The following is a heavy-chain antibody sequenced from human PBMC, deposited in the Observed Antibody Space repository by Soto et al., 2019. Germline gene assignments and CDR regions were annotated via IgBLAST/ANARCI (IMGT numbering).Heavy chain of an antibody. D-gene: IGHD3-10*01. CDR3: AKDAITMVRGVISYYGMDV. J-gene: IGHJ6*02. Sequence: VQLVESGGGLVQPGRSLRLSCAASGFTFDDYAMHWVRQAPGKGLEWVSGISWTSGSIGYAGSVKGRFIISRDNAKNSLYLQMNRLRAEDTALYYCAKDAITMVRGVISYYGMDVWGQGTTVTVS. CDR1: GFTFDDYA. CDR2: ISWTSGSI. V-gene: IGHV3-9*01.